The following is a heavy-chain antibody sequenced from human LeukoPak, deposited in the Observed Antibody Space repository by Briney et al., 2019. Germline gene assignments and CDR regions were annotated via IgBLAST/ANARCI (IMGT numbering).Heavy chain of an antibody. Sequence: GASVKVSCKTSGYTFTSYYISWVRQAPGQGLEWMAWISAYNGNTKYARKFQGRVTMTTDTSTSTAYMELRSLRSDDTAVYYCARDQGPLDYWGQGTLVTVSS. CDR1: GYTFTSYY. J-gene: IGHJ4*02. V-gene: IGHV1-18*01. CDR3: ARDQGPLDY. CDR2: ISAYNGNT.